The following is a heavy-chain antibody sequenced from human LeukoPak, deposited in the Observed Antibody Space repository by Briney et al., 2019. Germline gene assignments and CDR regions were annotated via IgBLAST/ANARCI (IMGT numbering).Heavy chain of an antibody. V-gene: IGHV3-23*01. CDR3: ASRPGDY. CDR1: GFTFSSYA. D-gene: IGHD6-6*01. CDR2: ISSSGGNT. J-gene: IGHJ4*02. Sequence: GRSLRLSCAASGFTFSSYAMSWVRQAPGKGLEWVSAISSSGGNTYYADSVKGRFTISRDNSKNTLYLQMSSLRAEDTAVYYCASRPGDYWGQGTLVTVSS.